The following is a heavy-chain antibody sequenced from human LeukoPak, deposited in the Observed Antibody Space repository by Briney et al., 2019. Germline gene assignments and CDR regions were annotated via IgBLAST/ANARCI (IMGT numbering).Heavy chain of an antibody. CDR3: AREGGYSYGANY. J-gene: IGHJ4*02. CDR2: ISYDGSNK. V-gene: IGHV3-30*04. CDR1: GFTFSSYA. Sequence: GGSLRLSCAASGFTFSSYAMHWVRQAPGKGLEWVAVISYDGSNKYYADSVKGRFTISRDNSKNKLYLQMNSLRAEDTAVYYCAREGGYSYGANYWGQGTLVIVSS. D-gene: IGHD5-18*01.